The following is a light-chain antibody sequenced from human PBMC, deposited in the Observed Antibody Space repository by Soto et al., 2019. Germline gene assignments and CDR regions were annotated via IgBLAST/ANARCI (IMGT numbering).Light chain of an antibody. Sequence: QSVLTHPRSVSGSPGQSVTISCTGTSSDVGGYNYVSWCQQHPGKAPKLMIYDVSKRPSGVPDRFSGSKSGNTASLTISGLQAEDEADYYCCSYAGSYTYVFGTRTKVTVL. J-gene: IGLJ1*01. CDR2: DVS. V-gene: IGLV2-11*01. CDR3: CSYAGSYTYV. CDR1: SSDVGGYNY.